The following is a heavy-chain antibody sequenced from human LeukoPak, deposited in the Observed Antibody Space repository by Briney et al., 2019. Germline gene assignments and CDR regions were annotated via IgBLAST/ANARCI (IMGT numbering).Heavy chain of an antibody. CDR1: GGSISSGGYY. CDR2: IYYSGST. Sequence: PSETLSLTCTVSGGSISSGGYYWSWIRQHPGKGLEWIGYIYYSGSTYYNPSLKSRVTISVDTSKNQFSLKLSSVTAADTAVYYCAREAVDCYDGIGYSNWFDPWGQGTLVTVSS. D-gene: IGHD3-22*01. J-gene: IGHJ5*02. CDR3: AREAVDCYDGIGYSNWFDP. V-gene: IGHV4-31*03.